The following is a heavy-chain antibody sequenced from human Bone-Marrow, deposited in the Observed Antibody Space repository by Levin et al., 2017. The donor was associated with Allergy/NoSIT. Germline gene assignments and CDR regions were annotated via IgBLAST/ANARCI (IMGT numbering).Heavy chain of an antibody. CDR1: GGSFSSYA. V-gene: IGHV1-69*11. J-gene: IGHJ4*02. D-gene: IGHD3-10*01. CDR2: IIPILRGA. CDR3: ARAGGSGSYAY. Sequence: EASVKVSCQASGGSFSSYAIVWVRQAPGRGLEWMGRIIPILRGANYAQKFQGRLTITADESTTTACMELNSLTFEDTAVYYCARAGGSGSYAYWGQGTRVTVSS.